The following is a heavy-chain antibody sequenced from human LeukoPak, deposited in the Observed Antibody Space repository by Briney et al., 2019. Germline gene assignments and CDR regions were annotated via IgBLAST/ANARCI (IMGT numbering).Heavy chain of an antibody. J-gene: IGHJ4*02. D-gene: IGHD3-16*01. CDR2: IQTITDGGTT. Sequence: GGSLGLSCTASGFTFRNVWMTWVRQAPGKGLEWVGRIQTITDGGTTDYAAPVRGRFTISRDDSKNTLYLQMNSLKTEDTAVYYCTSTLGYWGQGTLVIVSS. V-gene: IGHV3-15*01. CDR3: TSTLGY. CDR1: GFTFRNVW.